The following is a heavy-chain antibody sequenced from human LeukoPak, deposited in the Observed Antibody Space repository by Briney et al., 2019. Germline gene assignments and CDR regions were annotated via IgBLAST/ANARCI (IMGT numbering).Heavy chain of an antibody. V-gene: IGHV3-30-3*01. Sequence: GGSLRLSCAASGFTFSSYAMHWVRQAPGKGLEWVAVISYDGSNKYYADSVKGRFTISRDNSKNTLYLQMNSLRAEDTAVYYCAKERYSSSWYWGNWGQGTLVTVSS. CDR2: ISYDGSNK. D-gene: IGHD6-13*01. CDR3: AKERYSSSWYWGN. CDR1: GFTFSSYA. J-gene: IGHJ4*02.